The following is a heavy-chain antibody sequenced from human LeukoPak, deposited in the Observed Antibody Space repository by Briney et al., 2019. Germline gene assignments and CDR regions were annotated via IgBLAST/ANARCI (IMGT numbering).Heavy chain of an antibody. CDR2: IIPILGIA. V-gene: IGHV1-69*10. CDR1: GGTFSSYA. CDR3: ARDPLQQLVVFRGDNWFDR. Sequence: RGSVRLSCKASGGTFSSYAIRWVRQAPGKGIEWMGGIIPILGIANYAQKFQGSVTITADKSTSTAYMELSSLRSEDTAVYYCARDPLQQLVVFRGDNWFDRWGQGTLVTVSS. D-gene: IGHD6-13*01. J-gene: IGHJ5*02.